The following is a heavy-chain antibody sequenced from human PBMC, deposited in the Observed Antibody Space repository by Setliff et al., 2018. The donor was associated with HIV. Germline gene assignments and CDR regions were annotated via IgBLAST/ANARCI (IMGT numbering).Heavy chain of an antibody. CDR2: VYYTGST. V-gene: IGHV4-39*01. J-gene: IGHJ4*02. D-gene: IGHD2-15*01. CDR1: GGSISTATFY. CDR3: AGRPIKGYGPFDS. Sequence: SETLSLTCTVSGGSISTATFYWNWIRQPPGKALEWLGIVYYTGSTNYNPSLKGRVAMSVDTSRNPFSLKLTSATAADTAVYCCAGRPIKGYGPFDSWGPGTQVTVSS.